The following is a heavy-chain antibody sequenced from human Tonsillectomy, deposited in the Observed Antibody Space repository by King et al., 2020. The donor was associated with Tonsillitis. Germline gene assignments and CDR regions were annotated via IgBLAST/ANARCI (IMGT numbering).Heavy chain of an antibody. Sequence: VQLVQSGAEVKKPGTSVKVSCKASGYTFTSYYMHWVRQAPGQGLEWMGIINPSGGSTSYAQKFQGRVTMTRDTSTSTVYMELSSLRSEDTAVYYCAREERRVQTADDDDDRDGGGKGTTVTVAS. J-gene: IGHJ6*04. CDR2: INPSGGST. CDR3: AREERRVQTADDDDDRDG. V-gene: IGHV1-46*03. CDR1: GYTFTSYY. D-gene: IGHD1-1*01.